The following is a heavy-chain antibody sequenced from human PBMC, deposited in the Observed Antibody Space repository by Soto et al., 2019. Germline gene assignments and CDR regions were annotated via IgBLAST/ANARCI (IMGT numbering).Heavy chain of an antibody. CDR2: IYSGGYT. V-gene: IGHV3-53*01. D-gene: IGHD3-10*01. Sequence: EVQLVESGGGLIQPGGSLRLSCAVSGFTVSNNYMSWVRQAPGKGLEGVSVIYSGGYTAYGDSVKGRFTISRDNSKNNLYFQKKSRGAEDQAVFYWGTTGGGGGYWGQGTLVTVSS. CDR3: GTTGGGGGY. CDR1: GFTVSNNY. J-gene: IGHJ4*02.